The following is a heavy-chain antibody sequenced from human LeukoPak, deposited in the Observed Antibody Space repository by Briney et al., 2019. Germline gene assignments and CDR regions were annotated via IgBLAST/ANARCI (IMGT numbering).Heavy chain of an antibody. Sequence: RASVKVSCKASGYTFTSYAMHWVRQAPGQRLEWMGWINAGNGNTKYSQKFQGRVTITRDTSASTAYMELSSLRSEDTAVYYCARKPISLDPPSDFWSGRRVYYYYGIDVWGQGTTVTVSS. CDR2: INAGNGNT. CDR1: GYTFTSYA. D-gene: IGHD3-3*01. CDR3: ARKPISLDPPSDFWSGRRVYYYYGIDV. J-gene: IGHJ6*02. V-gene: IGHV1-3*01.